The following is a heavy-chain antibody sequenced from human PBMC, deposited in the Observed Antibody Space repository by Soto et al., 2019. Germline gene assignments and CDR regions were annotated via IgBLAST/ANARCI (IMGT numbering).Heavy chain of an antibody. J-gene: IGHJ4*02. CDR3: ARRYGGNFDY. Sequence: SETPSLTCTVSGGSISRYYWSWIRQPPGKGLEWIGYIYYSGSTNYNPSLKSRVTISVDTSKNQFSLKLSSVTAADTAVYYCARRYGGNFDYWGQGTLVTVSS. CDR1: GGSISRYY. V-gene: IGHV4-59*01. CDR2: IYYSGST. D-gene: IGHD1-26*01.